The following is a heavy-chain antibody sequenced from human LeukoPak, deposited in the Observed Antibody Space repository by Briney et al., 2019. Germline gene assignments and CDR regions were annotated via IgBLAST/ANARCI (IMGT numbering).Heavy chain of an antibody. J-gene: IGHJ4*02. Sequence: PGGSLRLSCAATGLSVSSNFMSWVRQAPGKGLEWVSVIYGGGSTYYADSVKGRFTISRDTPKNTLYLQMNSLRVEDTAVYYCARDRDYPRDYFDHWGQGTLVTVSS. D-gene: IGHD4-17*01. V-gene: IGHV3-53*01. CDR2: IYGGGST. CDR1: GLSVSSNF. CDR3: ARDRDYPRDYFDH.